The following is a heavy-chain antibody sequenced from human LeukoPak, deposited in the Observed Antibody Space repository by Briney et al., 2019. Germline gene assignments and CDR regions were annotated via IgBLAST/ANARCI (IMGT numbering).Heavy chain of an antibody. CDR2: FNPNSGGT. V-gene: IGHV1-2*02. CDR3: ARGGLSSTSRFIDY. CDR1: GYTFTDYY. D-gene: IGHD2-2*01. Sequence: ASVKVSCKASGYTFTDYYMQWVRQAPGQGLEWMGWFNPNSGGTNYAQKFQGRVTMTRDTSISTAYMELCRLRSDDTAVYYCARGGLSSTSRFIDYWGQGTLVTVSS. J-gene: IGHJ4*02.